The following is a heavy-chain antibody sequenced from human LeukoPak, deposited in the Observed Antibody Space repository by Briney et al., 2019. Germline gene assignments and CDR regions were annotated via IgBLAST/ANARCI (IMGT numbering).Heavy chain of an antibody. Sequence: SETLSLTCAVYGGSFSGCYWSWIRQPPGKGLEGIGEINHSGSTNYNPSLKSRVTISVDTSKNQFSLKLSSVPAADTAVYYCARASSQYQLLPGGWFDPWGQGTLVTVSS. D-gene: IGHD2-2*01. CDR2: INHSGST. V-gene: IGHV4-34*01. CDR1: GGSFSGCY. J-gene: IGHJ5*02. CDR3: ARASSQYQLLPGGWFDP.